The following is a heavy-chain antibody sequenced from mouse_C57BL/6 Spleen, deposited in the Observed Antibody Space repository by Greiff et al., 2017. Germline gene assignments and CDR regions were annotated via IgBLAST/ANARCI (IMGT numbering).Heavy chain of an antibody. CDR3: ARSRDYYGSSSFAY. CDR2: INPYNGGT. D-gene: IGHD1-1*01. Sequence: EVKLMESGPVLVKPGASVKMSCKASGYTFTDYYMNWVKQSHGKSLEWIGVINPYNGGTSYNQKFKGKATLTVDKSSSTAYMELNSLTSEDSAVYYCARSRDYYGSSSFAYWGQGTLVTVSA. J-gene: IGHJ3*01. V-gene: IGHV1-19*01. CDR1: GYTFTDYY.